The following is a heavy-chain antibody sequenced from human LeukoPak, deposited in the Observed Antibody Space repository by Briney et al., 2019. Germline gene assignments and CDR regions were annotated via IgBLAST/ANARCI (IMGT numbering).Heavy chain of an antibody. V-gene: IGHV4-39*01. Sequence: SETLSLTCTVSGGSISSSSYYWGWIRQPPGKGLEWIGSIYYSGSTYYNPSLKSRVTISVDTSKNQFSLKLSSVTAADTAVHYCARHTPPIAVAGTGLDYWGQGTLVTVSS. CDR2: IYYSGST. J-gene: IGHJ4*02. D-gene: IGHD6-19*01. CDR1: GGSISSSSYY. CDR3: ARHTPPIAVAGTGLDY.